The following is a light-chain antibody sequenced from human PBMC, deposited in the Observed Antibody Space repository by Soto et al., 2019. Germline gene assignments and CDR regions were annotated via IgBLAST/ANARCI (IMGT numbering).Light chain of an antibody. CDR1: QDINSL. Sequence: DVQLTQSPSSLHASVGDRVTITCRASQDINSLLAWYQQKPGKVPSLLIYGASVLQSGVPSRFSGSVSGTDFTLTISGLQPEDVATYYCQKYNSAPWTFGQGTKVELK. V-gene: IGKV1-27*01. CDR2: GAS. J-gene: IGKJ1*01. CDR3: QKYNSAPWT.